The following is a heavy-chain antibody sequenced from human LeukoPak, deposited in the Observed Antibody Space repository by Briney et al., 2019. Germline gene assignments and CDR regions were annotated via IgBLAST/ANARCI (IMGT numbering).Heavy chain of an antibody. D-gene: IGHD1-26*01. CDR1: GFTFGSSW. CDR2: INHRGSDQ. J-gene: IGHJ4*02. V-gene: IGHV3-7*03. CDR3: AKGGKWDVTPFDY. Sequence: GGSLRLSCAASGFTFGSSWMIWVRQAPGEGLEWVANINHRGSDQRYVDSVKGRFTISRDNTKNSLYLQMNGLRAEDTAVYYCAKGGKWDVTPFDYWGQGTLVTVSS.